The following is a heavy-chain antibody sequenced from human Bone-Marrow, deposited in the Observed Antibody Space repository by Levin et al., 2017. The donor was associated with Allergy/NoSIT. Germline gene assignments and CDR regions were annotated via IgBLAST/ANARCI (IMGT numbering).Heavy chain of an antibody. CDR1: GGSFSGYY. CDR3: ARHFPRQGGPEDFWYFDL. V-gene: IGHV4-34*01. J-gene: IGHJ2*01. Sequence: SETLSLTCAVYGGSFSGYYWSWIRQPPGKGLEWIGEINHSGSTNYNPSLKSRVTISVDTSKNQFSLKLSSVTAADTAVYYCARHFPRQGGPEDFWYFDLWGRGTLVTVSS. D-gene: IGHD3-16*01. CDR2: INHSGST.